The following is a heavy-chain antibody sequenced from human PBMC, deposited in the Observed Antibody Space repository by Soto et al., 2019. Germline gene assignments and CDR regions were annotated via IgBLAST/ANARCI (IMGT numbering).Heavy chain of an antibody. Sequence: GASVKVSCKASGCTFSSYAISWVRQAPGQGLEWVGIINPSGGSTSYAQKFQGRVTMTRDTSTSTVYMELSSLRSEDTAVYYCALSRYCSGGSCYTDYYYMDVWGKGTTVTVSS. CDR3: ALSRYCSGGSCYTDYYYMDV. J-gene: IGHJ6*03. CDR1: GCTFSSYA. D-gene: IGHD2-15*01. V-gene: IGHV1-46*01. CDR2: INPSGGST.